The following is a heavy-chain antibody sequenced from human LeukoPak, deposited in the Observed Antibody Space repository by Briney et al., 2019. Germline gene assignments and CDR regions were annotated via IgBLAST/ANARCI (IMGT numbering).Heavy chain of an antibody. CDR2: IYYSGST. J-gene: IGHJ4*02. CDR3: ARQGMATITGDY. D-gene: IGHD5-24*01. V-gene: IGHV4-39*01. CDR1: GGSISSSSYY. Sequence: NPSETLSLTCTVSGGSISSSSYYWGWIRQPPGKGVEWIGSIYYSGSTYYNPSLKSRVTISVDTSKNQFSLKLSSVTAADTAVYYCARQGMATITGDYWGQGTLVTVSS.